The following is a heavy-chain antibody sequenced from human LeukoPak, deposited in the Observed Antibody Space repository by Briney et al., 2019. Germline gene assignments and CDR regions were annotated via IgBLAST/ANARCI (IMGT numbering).Heavy chain of an antibody. CDR2: IYSGGST. Sequence: GGSLRLSCAASGFTVSSNYMSWVRQAPGKGLEWVSVIYSGGSTYYANSVKSRFTISRDNSKNTLYLQMNSLRAEDTAVYYCATSSGWHQNYFDYWGQGTLVTVSS. CDR1: GFTVSSNY. CDR3: ATSSGWHQNYFDY. D-gene: IGHD6-19*01. V-gene: IGHV3-53*01. J-gene: IGHJ4*02.